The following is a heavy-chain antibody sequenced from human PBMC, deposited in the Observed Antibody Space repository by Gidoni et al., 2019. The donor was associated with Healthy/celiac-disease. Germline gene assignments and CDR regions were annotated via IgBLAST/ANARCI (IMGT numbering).Heavy chain of an antibody. CDR2: ISSSSSYI. V-gene: IGHV3-21*01. CDR1: GFTFSSYS. Sequence: EVQLVESGGGLVKPGGSLRLSCAASGFTFSSYSMNWVRQAPGKGLEWVSSISSSSSYIYYADSVKGRFTISRDNAKNSLYLQMNSLRAEDTAVYYCARESRADCSSTSCYNQFDYWGQGTLVTVSS. J-gene: IGHJ4*02. D-gene: IGHD2-2*02. CDR3: ARESRADCSSTSCYNQFDY.